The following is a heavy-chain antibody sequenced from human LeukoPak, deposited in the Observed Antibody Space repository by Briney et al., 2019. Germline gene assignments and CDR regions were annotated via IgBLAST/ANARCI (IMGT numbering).Heavy chain of an antibody. D-gene: IGHD3-10*01. Sequence: SGTLSLTCALSGGSISSSNWWSWGRQPPGKGLEWIGGIYHSGSTNYNPSLKSRVTISVDKSKNQFSLKLSSVTAADTAVYYCARRVRGEYFDYWGQGTLVTVSS. CDR1: GGSISSSNW. CDR2: IYHSGST. J-gene: IGHJ4*02. CDR3: ARRVRGEYFDY. V-gene: IGHV4-4*02.